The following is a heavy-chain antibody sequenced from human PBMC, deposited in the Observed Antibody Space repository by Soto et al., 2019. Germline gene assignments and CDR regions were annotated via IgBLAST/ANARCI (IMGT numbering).Heavy chain of an antibody. D-gene: IGHD3-3*01. CDR1: GFTFSSYA. Sequence: PGGSLRLSCAASGFTFSSYAMSWVRQAPGKGLEWVSAISASGGSTYYADSVKGRFTISRDNSKNTLYLQMNSLRAEDTAVYYCAKGRSFGVSWYFDLWGRGTLVTVSS. CDR3: AKGRSFGVSWYFDL. J-gene: IGHJ2*01. V-gene: IGHV3-23*01. CDR2: ISASGGST.